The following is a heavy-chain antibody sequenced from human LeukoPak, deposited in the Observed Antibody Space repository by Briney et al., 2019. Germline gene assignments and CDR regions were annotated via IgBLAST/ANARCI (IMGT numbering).Heavy chain of an antibody. D-gene: IGHD3-3*01. J-gene: IGHJ4*02. CDR2: ISAYNGNT. CDR3: ARASYDFWSGYYPFDY. CDR1: GYTFTSYG. V-gene: IGHV1-18*01. Sequence: GASVKVSCKASGYTFTSYGISWVRQAPGQGLEWMGWISAYNGNTNYAQKLQGRVTMTRDTSISTAYMELSRLRSDDTAVYYCARASYDFWSGYYPFDYWGQGTLVTVSS.